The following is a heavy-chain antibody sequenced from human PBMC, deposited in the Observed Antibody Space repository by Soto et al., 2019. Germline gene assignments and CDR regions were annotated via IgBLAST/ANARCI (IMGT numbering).Heavy chain of an antibody. CDR1: DGSISSYY. V-gene: IGHV4-59*01. CDR3: ARENSCTNGVCFSGYFDY. J-gene: IGHJ4*02. Sequence: PAETLSLTCTVADGSISSYYWSWIRQPPGKGLEWIGYIYYSGSTNYNPSLKSRVTISVDTSKNQFSLKLSSVTAADTAVYYCARENSCTNGVCFSGYFDYWGQGTLVTVSS. CDR2: IYYSGST. D-gene: IGHD2-8*01.